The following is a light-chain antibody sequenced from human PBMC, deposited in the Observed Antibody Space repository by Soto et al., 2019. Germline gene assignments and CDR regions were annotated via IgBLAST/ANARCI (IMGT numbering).Light chain of an antibody. CDR1: QSVLYSSNNKNY. J-gene: IGKJ5*01. V-gene: IGKV4-1*01. Sequence: DIVMTQSPESLAVSLGERATINCKSSQSVLYSSNNKNYLNWYQQKPGQPPKLLIYWASIRESGVPDRFSGSGSGTDFTLTISSVQAEDVAVYYGQQSYDSPLTFGQGTRLEIK. CDR2: WAS. CDR3: QQSYDSPLT.